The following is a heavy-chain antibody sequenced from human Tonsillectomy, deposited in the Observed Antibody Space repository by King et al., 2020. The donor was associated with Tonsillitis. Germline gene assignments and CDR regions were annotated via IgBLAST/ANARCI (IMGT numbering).Heavy chain of an antibody. D-gene: IGHD2-15*01. V-gene: IGHV4-4*02. CDR1: GGSISSSNW. CDR2: IYHSGST. J-gene: IGHJ6*03. CDR3: ARELGYCSGGSCHANFYYYYYMDV. Sequence: QLQESGPGLVKPSGTLSLTCAVSGGSISSSNWWSWVRQPPGKGLEWIGEIYHSGSTNYNPSLKSRVTISVDKSKNQFSLKLSSVTAADTAVYYCARELGYCSGGSCHANFYYYYYMDVWGKGTTVTVSS.